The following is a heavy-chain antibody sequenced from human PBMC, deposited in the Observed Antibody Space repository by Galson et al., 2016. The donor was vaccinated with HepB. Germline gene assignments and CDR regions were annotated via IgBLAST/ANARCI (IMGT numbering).Heavy chain of an antibody. CDR3: AKKSLVAGTATYVFDN. V-gene: IGHV3-23*01. Sequence: SLRLSCAVSGFTFNSYGMSWVRQAPGKGLEWVSGISGSGGSIYSADSVKGRFTISRDNSKNTLYLQVNSLRADDTAVYYCAKKSLVAGTATYVFDNWGQGTLVTVSS. J-gene: IGHJ4*02. CDR1: GFTFNSYG. CDR2: ISGSGGSI. D-gene: IGHD6-19*01.